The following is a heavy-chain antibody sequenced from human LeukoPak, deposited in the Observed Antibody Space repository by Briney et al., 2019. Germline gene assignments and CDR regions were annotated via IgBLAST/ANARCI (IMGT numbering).Heavy chain of an antibody. V-gene: IGHV3-23*01. CDR2: ITDSGRKT. D-gene: IGHD3-10*01. CDR1: GLTFSNYA. CDR3: AKTRSGSCYDAIDS. J-gene: IGHJ4*02. Sequence: PGGSLRLSCAVSGLTFSNYAMNWVRQASGKGLEWVSGITDSGRKTYYADSVKGRFSISRDNSRNTVYLQMSDLRAEDTAVYYCAKTRSGSCYDAIDSWGQGTLVTVSS.